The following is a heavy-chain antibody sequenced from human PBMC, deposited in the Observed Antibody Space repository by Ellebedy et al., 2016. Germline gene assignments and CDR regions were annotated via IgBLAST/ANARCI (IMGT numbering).Heavy chain of an antibody. Sequence: GGSLRLSCAASGFTFDDYAMHWVRQAPGKGLEWVSGISWNSGSIGYADSVKGRFTISRDNAKNSLYLQMNSLRAEDTALYYCAKGNDYGGDNWFDPWGQGTLVTVSS. CDR1: GFTFDDYA. CDR2: ISWNSGSI. J-gene: IGHJ5*02. V-gene: IGHV3-9*01. D-gene: IGHD4-23*01. CDR3: AKGNDYGGDNWFDP.